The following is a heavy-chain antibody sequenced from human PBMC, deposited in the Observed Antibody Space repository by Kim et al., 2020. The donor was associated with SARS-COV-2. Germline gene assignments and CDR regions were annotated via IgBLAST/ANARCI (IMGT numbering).Heavy chain of an antibody. J-gene: IGHJ3*02. D-gene: IGHD2-15*01. V-gene: IGHV1-46*01. Sequence: GRTSFTQKFQGRVTLTRDTSTSTVYMGVTGLRSEDTAVYYCARFLSGGFDIWGQGTVVTVSS. CDR3: ARFLSGGFDI. CDR2: GRT.